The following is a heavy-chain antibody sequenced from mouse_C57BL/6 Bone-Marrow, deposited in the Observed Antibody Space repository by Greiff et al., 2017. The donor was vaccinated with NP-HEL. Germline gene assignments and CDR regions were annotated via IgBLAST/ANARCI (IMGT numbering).Heavy chain of an antibody. V-gene: IGHV1-7*01. CDR2: INPSSGYT. CDR3: ATPYYDYEGGY. D-gene: IGHD2-4*01. CDR1: GYTFTSYW. J-gene: IGHJ2*01. Sequence: QVQLKESGAELAKPGASVKLSCKASGYTFTSYWMHWVKQRPGQGLEWIGYINPSSGYTKYNQKFKDKDTLTADKSSSTAYMQLSSLTYEDSAVYYCATPYYDYEGGYWGQGTTLTVSS.